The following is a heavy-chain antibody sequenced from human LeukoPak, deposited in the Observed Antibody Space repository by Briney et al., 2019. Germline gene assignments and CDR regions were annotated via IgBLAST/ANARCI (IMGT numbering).Heavy chain of an antibody. D-gene: IGHD1-26*01. CDR2: IYTSGST. Sequence: SETLSLTCTVSGGSISSYYWSWIRRPPGKGLEWIGYIYTSGSTNYNPSLKSRVTISVDTSKNQFSLKLSSVTAADTAVYYCARHGSGSYSYSPFDYWGQGTLVTVSS. CDR3: ARHGSGSYSYSPFDY. V-gene: IGHV4-4*09. J-gene: IGHJ4*02. CDR1: GGSISSYY.